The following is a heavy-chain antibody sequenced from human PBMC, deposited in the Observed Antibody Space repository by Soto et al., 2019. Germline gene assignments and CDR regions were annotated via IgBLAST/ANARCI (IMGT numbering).Heavy chain of an antibody. CDR2: INTYNGNT. V-gene: IGHV1-18*01. CDR1: GYTFTNYG. Sequence: QVQLVQSGAEVKKPGASVQVSCKASGYTFTNYGINWVRQAPGQGLEWMGWINTYNGNTNFAQRLQGRVTMTTEASTSTAYMELRSLRSDDTAVYYCARGSSPVDFDYWDQGTLVTVSS. CDR3: ARGSSPVDFDY. J-gene: IGHJ4*02. D-gene: IGHD6-13*01.